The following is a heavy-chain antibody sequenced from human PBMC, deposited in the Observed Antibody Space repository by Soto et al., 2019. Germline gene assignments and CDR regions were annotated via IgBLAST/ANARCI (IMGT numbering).Heavy chain of an antibody. V-gene: IGHV1-8*01. CDR1: GYTFTSYD. D-gene: IGHD6-19*01. J-gene: IGHJ4*02. Sequence: QVQLVQSGAEVKKPGASVKVSCKASGYTFTSYDINRVRQATVQGLEWMGWMKPNSGNTVYAQKFQGRVTMTRITSVSTEYMELSSLRSEDKAVYYCARERSSGWYVDYWGQGTLVTVSS. CDR2: MKPNSGNT. CDR3: ARERSSGWYVDY.